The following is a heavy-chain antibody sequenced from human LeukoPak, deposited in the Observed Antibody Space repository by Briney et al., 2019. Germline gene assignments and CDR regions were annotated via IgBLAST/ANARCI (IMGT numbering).Heavy chain of an antibody. CDR3: ARDYYYDSSGYKFDY. Sequence: GGTLRLSCAASGFTFSSYSMNWVRQAPGKGLEWVSSISSSSGYIYYADSVKGRFTISRDNAKNSLYLQMNSLRAEDTAVYYCARDYYYDSSGYKFDYWGQGTLVTVSS. D-gene: IGHD3-22*01. V-gene: IGHV3-21*01. CDR2: ISSSSGYI. CDR1: GFTFSSYS. J-gene: IGHJ4*02.